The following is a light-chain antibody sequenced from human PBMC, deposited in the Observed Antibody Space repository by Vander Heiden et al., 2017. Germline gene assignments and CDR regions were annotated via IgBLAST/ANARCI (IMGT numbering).Light chain of an antibody. Sequence: SGAPGQRVTISCTGSSSNIGAGYDVHWYQQLPGTAPKLLIYGNSNRPSGVPDRFSGSKSGTSASLAITGLQAEDEADYYCQSYDSSLSGYVFGTGTKVTGL. CDR2: GNS. J-gene: IGLJ1*01. CDR1: SSNIGAGYD. V-gene: IGLV1-40*01. CDR3: QSYDSSLSGYV.